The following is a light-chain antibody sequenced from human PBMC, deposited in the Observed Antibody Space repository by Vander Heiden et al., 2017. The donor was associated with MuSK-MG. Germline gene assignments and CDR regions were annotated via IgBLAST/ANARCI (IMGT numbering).Light chain of an antibody. V-gene: IGKV3-11*01. Sequence: EIVLTQSPATLSLSPGERATLSCRASQSVSSYLAWYQQKPGQAPRLLIYDASNRATGIPARFSGSGSGTDFTLTISSLEPEDFAVYYCQQRNNGPPLSTFGGGTKVEIK. CDR3: QQRNNGPPLST. J-gene: IGKJ4*01. CDR1: QSVSSY. CDR2: DAS.